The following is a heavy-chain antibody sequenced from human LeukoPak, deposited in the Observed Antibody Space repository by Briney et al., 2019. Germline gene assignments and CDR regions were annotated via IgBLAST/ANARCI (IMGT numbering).Heavy chain of an antibody. Sequence: SETLSLTCSVSGGSIGSYHWSWIRRTPGKGLEWIGHIHYTWNAKYNPSLKSRVTISLDRSNNQFSLRLSSVTAADSAVYFCARVASKGGMDVWGQGTTVTVS. CDR3: ARVASKGGMDV. CDR1: GGSIGSYH. J-gene: IGHJ6*02. D-gene: IGHD5/OR15-5a*01. V-gene: IGHV4-59*01. CDR2: IHYTWNA.